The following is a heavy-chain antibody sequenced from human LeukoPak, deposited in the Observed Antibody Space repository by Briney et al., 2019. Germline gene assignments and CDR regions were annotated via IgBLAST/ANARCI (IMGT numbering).Heavy chain of an antibody. Sequence: GGSLRLSCVASGFTFSSYSMNWVRQAPGKGLEWVSSISGSSSYIYYADSVKGRFTISRDNAKNSLYLQMNSLRAEDTAVFHCARAPAREYQLLLGYWGQGTLVTVSS. D-gene: IGHD2-2*01. CDR1: GFTFSSYS. V-gene: IGHV3-21*01. CDR3: ARAPAREYQLLLGY. J-gene: IGHJ4*02. CDR2: ISGSSSYI.